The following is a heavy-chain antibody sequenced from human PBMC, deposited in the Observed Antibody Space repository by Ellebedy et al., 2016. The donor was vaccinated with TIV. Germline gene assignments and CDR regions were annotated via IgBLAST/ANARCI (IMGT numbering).Heavy chain of an antibody. V-gene: IGHV3-23*01. CDR3: GTVATTFDY. CDR2: ISCSGGST. D-gene: IGHD5-24*01. J-gene: IGHJ4*02. CDR1: GFTFSSYA. Sequence: PGGSLRLSCAASGFTFSSYAMSWVRQAPGKGLEWVSGISCSGGSTYYADSVKGRFTISRDNSKNTLYLQMNSLRAEDTAVYFCGTVATTFDYWGQGTLVTVSS.